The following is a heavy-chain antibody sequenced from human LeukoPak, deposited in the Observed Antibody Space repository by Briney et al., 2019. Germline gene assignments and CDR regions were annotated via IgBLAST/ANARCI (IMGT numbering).Heavy chain of an antibody. V-gene: IGHV3-11*04. Sequence: GGSLRLSCAASGFTLSDYYMSWIRQAPGKGLEWLSSITSSGTSIYYADSVRGRFTISRDNAKNSLYLQMSSLRAEDTAVYHCVKGAARGAFDVWGQGTMVTVSS. CDR2: ITSSGTSI. D-gene: IGHD6-6*01. CDR1: GFTLSDYY. J-gene: IGHJ3*01. CDR3: VKGAARGAFDV.